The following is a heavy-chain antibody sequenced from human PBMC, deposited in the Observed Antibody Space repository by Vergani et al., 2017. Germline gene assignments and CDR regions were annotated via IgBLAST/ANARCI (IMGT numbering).Heavy chain of an antibody. Sequence: QLVESGGGLVQPGGSLRLSCAASSFSVSSHYMTWVRQAPGKGLEWVSTINIGGRTSYADSVKGRLTLTRDDSKNTLHLQMNSLRPEDTAVYYCARGMTTETTDLDGFDIWGQGTMVSVSS. CDR1: SFSVSSHY. J-gene: IGHJ3*02. CDR3: ARGMTTETTDLDGFDI. V-gene: IGHV3-66*02. CDR2: INIGGRT. D-gene: IGHD4-17*01.